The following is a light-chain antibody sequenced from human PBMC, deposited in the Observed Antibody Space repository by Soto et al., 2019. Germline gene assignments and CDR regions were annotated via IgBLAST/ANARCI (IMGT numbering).Light chain of an antibody. V-gene: IGKV2-28*01. J-gene: IGKJ1*01. CDR1: QSLLHSNGYNY. CDR2: LGS. CDR3: MQALQTRT. Sequence: DIVMTQSPPSLPVTPGEPASISCRSSQSLLHSNGYNYLDWYLQKPGQSPQLLIYLGSYRASGVPDRFSGSGSGTDFTLKISRVEAEDVGVYYCMQALQTRTFGQGTK.